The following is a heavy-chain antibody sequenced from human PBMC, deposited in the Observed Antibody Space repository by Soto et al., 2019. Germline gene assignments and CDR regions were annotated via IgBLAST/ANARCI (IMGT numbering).Heavy chain of an antibody. V-gene: IGHV3-30-3*01. D-gene: IGHD1-26*01. Sequence: QVQLVESGGGVVQPGRSLRLSCAASGFTFSSYAMHWVRQAPGKGLEWVAVISYDGSNKYYADSVKGRFTISRDNSKNTLYLQMNSLRAEDTAVYYCARDDREASGSYPVWGQGTLVTVSS. J-gene: IGHJ4*02. CDR1: GFTFSSYA. CDR3: ARDDREASGSYPV. CDR2: ISYDGSNK.